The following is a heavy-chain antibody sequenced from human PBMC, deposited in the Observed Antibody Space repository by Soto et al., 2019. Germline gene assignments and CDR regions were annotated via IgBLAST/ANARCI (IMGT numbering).Heavy chain of an antibody. CDR3: ARDGYGFGRTANGFDP. J-gene: IGHJ5*02. Sequence: QVQLVQSGPEVKKPGSSVKVSCKAAGGTFSSYDISWLRQSPGQGLEGMGGIIPIFGTANYAQKFQVRVTIPADESTSTVYMELSSLRSEDTAVYYCARDGYGFGRTANGFDPWGQGNLVTVFS. CDR1: GGTFSSYD. V-gene: IGHV1-69*01. D-gene: IGHD3-10*01. CDR2: IIPIFGTA.